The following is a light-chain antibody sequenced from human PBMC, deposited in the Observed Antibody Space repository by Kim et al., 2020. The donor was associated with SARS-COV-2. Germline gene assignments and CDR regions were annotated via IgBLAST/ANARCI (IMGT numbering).Light chain of an antibody. CDR3: QQSYSIPWT. CDR1: QGISSA. V-gene: IGKV1-NL1*01. Sequence: DIQMTQSPSSLSASVGDTVTLTCRASQGISSALAWYRQRPGIAPKLLLYGASRLQSGVPSRFSGSGFGTDYTLTISSLQPEDVGTYYCQQSYSIPWTFSQGTKVDIK. CDR2: GAS. J-gene: IGKJ1*01.